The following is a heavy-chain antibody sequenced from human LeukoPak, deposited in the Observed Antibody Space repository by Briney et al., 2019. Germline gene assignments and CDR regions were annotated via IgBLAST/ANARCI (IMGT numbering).Heavy chain of an antibody. J-gene: IGHJ4*02. V-gene: IGHV3-7*01. Sequence: GGSLRLSCAGSGFTFSDFWMTWVRQTPGKGLEWVANIKEDGTEKNLVDSVKGRFTISRDNTKNLLFLEMNNLRGDDTAIYYCVRESRPGGAMGLYHNLDYWGQGTLVAVSS. CDR1: GFTFSDFW. CDR3: VRESRPGGAMGLYHNLDY. CDR2: IKEDGTEK. D-gene: IGHD1-1*01.